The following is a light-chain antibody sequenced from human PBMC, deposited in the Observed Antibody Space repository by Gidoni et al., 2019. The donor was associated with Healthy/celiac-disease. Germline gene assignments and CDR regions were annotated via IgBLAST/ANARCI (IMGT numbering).Light chain of an antibody. CDR3: QQYNNWPPWT. V-gene: IGKV3-15*01. Sequence: EIVMTQSPATLSVSPGDRATLSCRASQSVSSNLAWYQQKPGQAPRLRIHGASTRATGIPARFGGSGSGTEFTLTISSLQSEDFAVYYCQQYNNWPPWTFGQGTKVEIK. J-gene: IGKJ1*01. CDR2: GAS. CDR1: QSVSSN.